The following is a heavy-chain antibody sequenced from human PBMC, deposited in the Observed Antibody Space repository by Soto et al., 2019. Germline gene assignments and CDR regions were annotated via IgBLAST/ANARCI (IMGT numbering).Heavy chain of an antibody. J-gene: IGHJ6*02. Sequence: SVKVSCKASGGSFTSYGITWVRQAPGQGLEWMGGIIPPIGTTKYAQKFQGRVTITADASTSTAYMELSSLRSEDTAVYYCARELKEPGSYYYYGLDVWGQGTMVTVSS. V-gene: IGHV1-69*13. CDR1: GGSFTSYG. CDR3: ARELKEPGSYYYYGLDV. D-gene: IGHD3-10*01. CDR2: IIPPIGTT.